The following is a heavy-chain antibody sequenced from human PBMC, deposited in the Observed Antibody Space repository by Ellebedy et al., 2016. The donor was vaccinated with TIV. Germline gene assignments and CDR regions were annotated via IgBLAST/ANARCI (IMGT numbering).Heavy chain of an antibody. Sequence: GESLKISCAASGLTFSDYYMSWVRQAPGKGLEWVSSISSTSDYTSSADSIEGRFTIFRGNADNSMFLQMNSLRAEDTAVYYCVTHPLSQWLRFFESWGRGTLVTVSS. CDR1: GLTFSDYY. CDR3: VTHPLSQWLRFFES. V-gene: IGHV3/OR16-9*01. D-gene: IGHD6-19*01. CDR2: ISSTSDYT. J-gene: IGHJ4*02.